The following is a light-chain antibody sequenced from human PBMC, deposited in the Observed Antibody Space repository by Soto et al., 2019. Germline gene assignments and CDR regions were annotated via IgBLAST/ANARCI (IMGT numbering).Light chain of an antibody. V-gene: IGKV3-20*01. CDR1: QTISSNY. CDR2: GIS. CDR3: EHYGNWT. Sequence: EIVLTQSPATLSVSAGERATLSCRASQTISSNYLAWHQQKPGQAPSLPTYGISRRATGIPYRFSGSGSGSNFTITTIRPEPGGSAKYYGEHYGNWTFGKGTKVEIK. J-gene: IGKJ1*01.